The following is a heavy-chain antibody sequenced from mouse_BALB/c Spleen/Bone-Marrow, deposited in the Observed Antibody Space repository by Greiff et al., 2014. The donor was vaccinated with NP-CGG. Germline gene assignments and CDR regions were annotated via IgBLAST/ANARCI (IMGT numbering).Heavy chain of an antibody. CDR2: IINLAYSI. V-gene: IGHV5-15*02. CDR3: ARETTRGAMDY. CDR1: GFTFSDYG. Sequence: EVQLVESGGALVQPGGSRKLSCAASGFTFSDYGMAWVRQAPGKGPEWVAFIINLAYSIYYTDTVTGRFTISRENAKNTLYLEMSSLSSEDTAMYYCARETTRGAMDYRGQGTSVTVSS. D-gene: IGHD2-1*01. J-gene: IGHJ4*01.